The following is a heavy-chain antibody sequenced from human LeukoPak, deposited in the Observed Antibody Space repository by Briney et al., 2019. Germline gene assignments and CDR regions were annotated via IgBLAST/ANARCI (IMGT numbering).Heavy chain of an antibody. V-gene: IGHV5-51*01. CDR3: ATSSSDALHI. J-gene: IGHJ3*02. CDR1: GYIFTTYW. D-gene: IGHD6-6*01. Sequence: GEPLKISCKGSGYIFTTYWIGWVRQMPAKGLEWMGFIYPGDSDPRYSPSFQGQVTISADKSISTAYLQWSSPKASDTAVYYCATSSSDALHIWGQGTMVTVSS. CDR2: IYPGDSDP.